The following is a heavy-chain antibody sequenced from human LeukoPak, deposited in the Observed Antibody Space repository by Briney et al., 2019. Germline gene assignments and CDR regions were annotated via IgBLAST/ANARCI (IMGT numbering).Heavy chain of an antibody. J-gene: IGHJ5*02. V-gene: IGHV4-59*01. D-gene: IGHD3-10*01. CDR1: GGSISSYY. CDR3: ARADIYGSGTPFDP. CDR2: IYYSGST. Sequence: PSETLSLTCTVSGGSISSYYWSWIRQPPGKGLEWIGYIYYSGSTNYNPSLKSRVTISVDASKNQFSLKLSSVTAADTAVYYCARADIYGSGTPFDPWGQGTLVTVSS.